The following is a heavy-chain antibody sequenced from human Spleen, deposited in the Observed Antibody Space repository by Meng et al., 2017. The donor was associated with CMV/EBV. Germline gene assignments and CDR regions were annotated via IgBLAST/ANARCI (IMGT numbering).Heavy chain of an antibody. CDR3: ASGRPTGPLGGVIRGPFDY. CDR1: GGTFSSYT. V-gene: IGHV1-8*02. CDR2: MNPNSGNT. J-gene: IGHJ4*02. D-gene: IGHD3-16*02. Sequence: ASVKVSCKASGGTFSSYTISWVRQAPGQGLEWMGWMNPNSGNTGYAQKFQGRVTMTRNTSISTAYMELSSLRSEDTAVYYCASGRPTGPLGGVIRGPFDYWGQGTLVTVSS.